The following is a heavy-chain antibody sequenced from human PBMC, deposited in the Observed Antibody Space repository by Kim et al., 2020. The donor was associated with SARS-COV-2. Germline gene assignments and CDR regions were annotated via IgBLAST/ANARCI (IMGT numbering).Heavy chain of an antibody. D-gene: IGHD1-26*01. J-gene: IGHJ4*02. V-gene: IGHV3-48*03. CDR2: ISSSGSTI. CDR1: GFTFSSYE. Sequence: GGSLRLSCAASGFTFSSYEMNWVRQAPGKGLEWVSYISSSGSTIYYADSVKGRFTISRDNAKNSLYLQMNSLRAEDTAVYYCAITGHGGSLEVSDYWGQGTLVTVSS. CDR3: AITGHGGSLEVSDY.